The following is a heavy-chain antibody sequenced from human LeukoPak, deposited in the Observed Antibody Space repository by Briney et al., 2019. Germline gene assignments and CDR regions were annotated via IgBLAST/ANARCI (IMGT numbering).Heavy chain of an antibody. D-gene: IGHD3-3*01. CDR2: INHSGST. Sequence: SETLSLTCAVYGGSFSGYYWSWIRQPPGKGLEWIGEINHSGSTNYNPSLKSRVTISVDTSKNQFSLKLSSVTAADTAVYYCARVATYYDFWSGYYAHFDYWGQGTLVTVSS. J-gene: IGHJ4*02. CDR3: ARVATYYDFWSGYYAHFDY. V-gene: IGHV4-34*01. CDR1: GGSFSGYY.